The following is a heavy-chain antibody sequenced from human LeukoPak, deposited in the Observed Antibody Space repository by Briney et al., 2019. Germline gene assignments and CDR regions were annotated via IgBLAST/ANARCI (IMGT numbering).Heavy chain of an antibody. D-gene: IGHD2-8*01. CDR3: ANEEWYRFDY. J-gene: IGHJ4*02. CDR2: IIPIFGTA. Sequence: ASVKVSCKASGGTFSSYAISWVRQAPGQGLEWMGGIIPIFGTANYAQKFQGRVTITADESTSTAYMELSSLRSEDTALYYCANEEWYRFDYWGQGTLVTVPS. V-gene: IGHV1-69*13. CDR1: GGTFSSYA.